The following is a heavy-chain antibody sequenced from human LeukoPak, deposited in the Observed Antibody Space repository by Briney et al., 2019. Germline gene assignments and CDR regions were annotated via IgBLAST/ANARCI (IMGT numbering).Heavy chain of an antibody. CDR3: ARAGLSEGDFDS. CDR2: IYYSGSP. Sequence: SETLSLTCTVSGGSISSYYWGWIRQPPGKGLEWIGYIYYSGSPNYNPSLKSRVTISVDTSKNQFSLKLSSVTAADTAVYYCARAGLSEGDFDSWGQGTLVTVSS. V-gene: IGHV4-59*01. CDR1: GGSISSYY. J-gene: IGHJ4*02. D-gene: IGHD3-16*01.